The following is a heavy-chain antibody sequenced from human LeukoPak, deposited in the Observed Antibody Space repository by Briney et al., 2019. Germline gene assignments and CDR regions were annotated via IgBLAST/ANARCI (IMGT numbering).Heavy chain of an antibody. D-gene: IGHD6-13*01. J-gene: IGHJ4*02. CDR3: ACGSRPGIAAAGIRA. Sequence: SQTLSLTCAIAGDSVSSNSAAWNWIRQSPSRGLEWLGRTYYRSKWYDDYAVSVKSRITINADTSKNQFSLQLNSVTPEDTAVYYCACGSRPGIAAAGIRAWGQGTLVTVSS. CDR1: GDSVSSNSAA. CDR2: TYYRSKWYD. V-gene: IGHV6-1*01.